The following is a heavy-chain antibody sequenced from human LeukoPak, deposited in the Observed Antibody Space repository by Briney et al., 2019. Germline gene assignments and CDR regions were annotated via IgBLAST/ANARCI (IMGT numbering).Heavy chain of an antibody. Sequence: GGSLRPSCAASGLTVSSHYMSWVRQAPGKGLEWVSVIYSGGSTYYADAVKGRFTISRDNSKNTLYLQMNSLRAEDTAVYYCARNYGSGSYGPAWYYYYMDVWGKGTTVTVSS. D-gene: IGHD3-10*01. CDR1: GLTVSSHY. V-gene: IGHV3-53*01. CDR2: IYSGGST. CDR3: ARNYGSGSYGPAWYYYYMDV. J-gene: IGHJ6*03.